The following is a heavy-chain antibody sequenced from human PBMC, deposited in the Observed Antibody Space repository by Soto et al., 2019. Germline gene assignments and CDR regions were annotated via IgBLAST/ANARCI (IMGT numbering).Heavy chain of an antibody. J-gene: IGHJ4*02. D-gene: IGHD3-3*01. CDR2: FDPEDGET. V-gene: IGHV1-24*01. Sequence: ASVKVSCKVSGYTLTELSMHWVLRAPGKGLEWMGGFDPEDGETIYAQKFQGRVTMTEDTSTDTAYMELSSLRSEDTAVYYCATRFLEWLSKDYWGQGTLVTVSS. CDR3: ATRFLEWLSKDY. CDR1: GYTLTELS.